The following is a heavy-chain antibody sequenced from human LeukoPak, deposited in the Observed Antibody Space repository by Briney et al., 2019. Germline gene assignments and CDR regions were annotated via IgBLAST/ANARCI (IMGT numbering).Heavy chain of an antibody. CDR2: FDPEDGET. D-gene: IGHD2-2*01. V-gene: IGHV1-24*01. Sequence: ASVKVSCKVSGYTLTELSMHWVRQAPGKGLEWMGGFDPEDGETIYAQKFQGRVTMTEDTSTDTAYMELSSLRSEDTAVYYCVTGYCSSTSCLGVKDYWGQGTLVTVSS. CDR3: VTGYCSSTSCLGVKDY. CDR1: GYTLTELS. J-gene: IGHJ4*02.